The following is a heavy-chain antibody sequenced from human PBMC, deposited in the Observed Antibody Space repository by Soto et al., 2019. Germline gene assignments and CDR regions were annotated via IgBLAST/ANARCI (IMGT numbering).Heavy chain of an antibody. V-gene: IGHV4-30-4*01. CDR3: ARDNILGILYGGMDV. Sequence: SETLSLTCTVSGGSISSGDYYWSWIRQPPGKGLEWIGYIYYSGSTYYNPSLKSRVTISVDTSKNQFSLKLSSVTAADTAVHYCARDNILGILYGGMDVWGQGTTVTVSS. D-gene: IGHD3-3*01. J-gene: IGHJ6*02. CDR1: GGSISSGDYY. CDR2: IYYSGST.